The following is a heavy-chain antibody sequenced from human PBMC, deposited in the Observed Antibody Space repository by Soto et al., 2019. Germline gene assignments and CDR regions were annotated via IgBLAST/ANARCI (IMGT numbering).Heavy chain of an antibody. V-gene: IGHV4-34*01. CDR3: ARHSLPGLGY. CDR1: GGSFSGYY. D-gene: IGHD3-9*01. Sequence: QVQLQQWGAGLLKPSETLSLTCAVYGGSFSGYYWSWIRQPPGKGLEWIGEINHSGSTNYNPSLKSRVTISVDTSKNQFSLKLSSVTAADTAVYYCARHSLPGLGYWGQGTLVTVSS. J-gene: IGHJ4*02. CDR2: INHSGST.